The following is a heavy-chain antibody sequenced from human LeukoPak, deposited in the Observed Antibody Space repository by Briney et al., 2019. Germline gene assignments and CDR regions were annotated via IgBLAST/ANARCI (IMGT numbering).Heavy chain of an antibody. D-gene: IGHD1-26*01. J-gene: IGHJ6*03. Sequence: SETLSLTCAVYGGSFSGYYWSWIRQPPGKGLEWIGSIYYSGSTYYNPSLKSRVTISVDTSKNQFSLKLSSVTAADTAVYYCARDMRGATRYYYYYYMDVWGKGTTVTVS. CDR3: ARDMRGATRYYYYYYMDV. V-gene: IGHV4-34*01. CDR2: IYYSGST. CDR1: GGSFSGYY.